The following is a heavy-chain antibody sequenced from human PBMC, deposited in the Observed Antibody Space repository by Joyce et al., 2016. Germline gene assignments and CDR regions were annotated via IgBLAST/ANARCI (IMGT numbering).Heavy chain of an antibody. Sequence: QVQLVQSGAEVKKPGSSVRVSCKASGGTFFSYSITWVRQAPAQGLEGMGRSIPTLGTIKYAQKVQGRVTFTADKSTSTAYMEIHSLTTEDTAVYYCAGGTGGAFDIWGQGTKVIVSS. CDR1: GGTFFSYS. J-gene: IGHJ3*02. V-gene: IGHV1-69*08. CDR3: AGGTGGAFDI. D-gene: IGHD1-14*01. CDR2: SIPTLGTI.